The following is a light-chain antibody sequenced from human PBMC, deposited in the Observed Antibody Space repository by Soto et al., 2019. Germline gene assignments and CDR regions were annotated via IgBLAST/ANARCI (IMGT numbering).Light chain of an antibody. Sequence: QSALTQPASVSGSPGQSITISCTGTTSDVGGYNYVSWYQQHPGKVPKLLIHEVSNRPSGVSNRFSGSKSGNTASLTISGLQAEDEADYYCLSKTSSISYVFATGTKLTVL. CDR2: EVS. CDR1: TSDVGGYNY. V-gene: IGLV2-14*01. CDR3: LSKTSSISYV. J-gene: IGLJ1*01.